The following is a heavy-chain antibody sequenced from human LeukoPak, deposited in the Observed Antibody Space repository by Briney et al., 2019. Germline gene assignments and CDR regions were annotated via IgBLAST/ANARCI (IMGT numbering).Heavy chain of an antibody. CDR2: ISSSSNYI. J-gene: IGHJ3*02. V-gene: IGHV3-21*01. CDR3: ARGQVAFDI. Sequence: GGSLRLSCAASGFTFSSYNMNWVRQAPGKGLEWVSSISSSSNYIYYADSVKGRFTISRDNAKNSLYLQMNSLRAEDTAVYYCARGQVAFDIWGQGTMVTVSS. CDR1: GFTFSSYN.